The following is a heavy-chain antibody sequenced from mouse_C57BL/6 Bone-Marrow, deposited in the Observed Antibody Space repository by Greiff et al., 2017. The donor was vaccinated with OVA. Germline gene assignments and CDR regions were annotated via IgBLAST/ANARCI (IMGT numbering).Heavy chain of an antibody. J-gene: IGHJ2*01. V-gene: IGHV3-6*01. D-gene: IGHD1-1*01. CDR1: GYSITSGYY. Sequence: EVQLQQSGPGLVKPSQSLSLTCSVTGYSITSGYYWNWIRQFPGNKLEWMGYLSYDGSNNYNPSLTNRISITRDTSKNQFFLKLNSVTTEDTATYYCAREGGSSSYYFDYWGQGTTLTVSA. CDR3: AREGGSSSYYFDY. CDR2: LSYDGSN.